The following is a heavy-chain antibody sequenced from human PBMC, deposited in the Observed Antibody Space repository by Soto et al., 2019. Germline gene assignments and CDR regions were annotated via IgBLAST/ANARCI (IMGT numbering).Heavy chain of an antibody. CDR3: ARFINGDDFWSGYYVYYYYMDV. CDR2: ISAYNGNT. CDR1: GYTFTSYG. Sequence: ASVKVSCKASGYTFTSYGISWVRQAPGQGLEWMGWISAYNGNTNYAQKLQGRVTMTTDTSTSTAYMELRSLRSDDTAVYYCARFINGDDFWSGYYVYYYYMDVWGKGTTVTVSS. J-gene: IGHJ6*03. V-gene: IGHV1-18*01. D-gene: IGHD3-3*01.